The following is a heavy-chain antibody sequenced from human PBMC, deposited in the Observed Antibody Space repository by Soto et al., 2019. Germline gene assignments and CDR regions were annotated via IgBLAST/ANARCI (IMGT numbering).Heavy chain of an antibody. CDR3: ARDLGYCVSTSCYTWFDP. J-gene: IGHJ5*02. CDR1: GDSIRSGDYY. CDR2: IYYTGST. D-gene: IGHD2-2*02. Sequence: SETLSLTCTVSGDSIRSGDYYWSRIRQPPGKGLEWIGYIYYTGSTYYNPSLRRRVSISIDTSKNQFSLNLSSVTAADTAVYYCARDLGYCVSTSCYTWFDPWGKGILVTVSS. V-gene: IGHV4-30-4*01.